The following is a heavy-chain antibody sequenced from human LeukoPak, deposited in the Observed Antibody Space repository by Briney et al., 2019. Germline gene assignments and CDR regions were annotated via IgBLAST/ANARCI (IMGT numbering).Heavy chain of an antibody. J-gene: IGHJ4*02. CDR2: INHSGST. Sequence: SETLSLTCAVYGGSFSGYYWSWIRQPPGKGLEWIGEINHSGSTNYNPSLKSRVTISVDTSKNQFSLKLSSVTAADTAVYYCFKPRDYWGQGTLVTVSS. CDR3: FKPRDY. V-gene: IGHV4-34*03. CDR1: GGSFSGYY.